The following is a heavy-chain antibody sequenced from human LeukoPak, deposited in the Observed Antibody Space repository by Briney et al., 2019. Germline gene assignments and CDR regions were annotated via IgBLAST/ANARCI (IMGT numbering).Heavy chain of an antibody. CDR3: ARGSLGVAGTYYFDY. J-gene: IGHJ4*02. CDR2: IYHSGST. V-gene: IGHV4-34*01. D-gene: IGHD6-19*01. Sequence: SETLSLTCAVYGGSFSGYYWSWIRQPPGKGLEWIGSIYHSGSTYYNPSLKSRVTISVDTSKNQFSLKLSSVTAADTAVYYCARGSLGVAGTYYFDYWGQGTLVTVSS. CDR1: GGSFSGYY.